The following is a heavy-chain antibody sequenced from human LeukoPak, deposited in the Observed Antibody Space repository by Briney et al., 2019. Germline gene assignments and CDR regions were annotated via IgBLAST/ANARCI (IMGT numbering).Heavy chain of an antibody. CDR1: GYTFTGYY. CDR2: INPNSGGT. D-gene: IGHD2-2*01. J-gene: IGHJ5*02. CDR3: ARDFCSPSCYGDWFDP. V-gene: IGHV1-2*02. Sequence: ASVKVSCTTPGYTFTGYYMHWVRQAPGQGLEWMGWINPNSGGTNYAQKFQGRVTMTRDTSISTAYMELSRLRSDDTAVYYCARDFCSPSCYGDWFDPWGQGTLVTVSS.